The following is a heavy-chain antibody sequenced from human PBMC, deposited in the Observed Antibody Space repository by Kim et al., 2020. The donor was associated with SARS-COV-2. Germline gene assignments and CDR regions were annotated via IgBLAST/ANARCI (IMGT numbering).Heavy chain of an antibody. CDR2: ISSSSYT. Sequence: GGSLRLSCAASGFTFSDYYMSWIRQAPGKGLEWVSYISSSSYTNYADSVKGRFTISRDNAKNSLYLQMNSLRAEDTAVYYCARDLKHIWFGELLARHYYYYGMDVWGQGTTVTVSS. V-gene: IGHV3-11*05. CDR3: ARDLKHIWFGELLARHYYYYGMDV. D-gene: IGHD3-10*01. CDR1: GFTFSDYY. J-gene: IGHJ6*02.